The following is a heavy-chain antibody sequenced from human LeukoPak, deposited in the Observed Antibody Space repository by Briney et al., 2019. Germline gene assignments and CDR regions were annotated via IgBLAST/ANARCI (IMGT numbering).Heavy chain of an antibody. CDR1: GGSFGSYA. D-gene: IGHD6-13*01. V-gene: IGHV1-69*13. J-gene: IGHJ5*02. Sequence: SVKVSCKALGGSFGSYAITWVRQAPGQGLEWMGEIIPMLGTPNYAQKFQGRVTITADEFLSTGYMELSSLRPEDTAVYYCARGARIAGDGLWFDPWGQGTLVTVSS. CDR3: ARGARIAGDGLWFDP. CDR2: IIPMLGTP.